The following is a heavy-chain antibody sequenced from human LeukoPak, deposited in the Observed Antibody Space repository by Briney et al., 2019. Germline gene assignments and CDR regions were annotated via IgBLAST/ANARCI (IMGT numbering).Heavy chain of an antibody. CDR3: APLNFWVPST. CDR2: FDPECGET. D-gene: IGHD3-3*01. V-gene: IGHV1-24*01. J-gene: IGHJ5*02. CDR1: GYTLNELS. Sequence: ASVNVSCKVSGYTLNELSIHWVRQAAGKGLEWVGGFDPECGETVYAQKFQGRVTMAEDTSTDTAYMELSSLRSEDTAVYYCAPLNFWVPSTWGQGTLVTVSS.